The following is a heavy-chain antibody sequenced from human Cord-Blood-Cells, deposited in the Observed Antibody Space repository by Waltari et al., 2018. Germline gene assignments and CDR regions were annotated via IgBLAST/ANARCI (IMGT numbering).Heavy chain of an antibody. J-gene: IGHJ3*02. V-gene: IGHV1-2*02. CDR2: INPNSGVS. CDR1: GYTFTGYY. CDR3: ARDGSSSSQDAFDI. Sequence: QVQLVQSGAEVKKPGASVKVACKASGYTFTGYYMHWVRQAPGQGLEWMGWINPNSGVSTYAQKFQGRVTMTRDTSISTAYMELSRLRSDDTAVYYCARDGSSSSQDAFDIWGQGTMVTVSS. D-gene: IGHD6-6*01.